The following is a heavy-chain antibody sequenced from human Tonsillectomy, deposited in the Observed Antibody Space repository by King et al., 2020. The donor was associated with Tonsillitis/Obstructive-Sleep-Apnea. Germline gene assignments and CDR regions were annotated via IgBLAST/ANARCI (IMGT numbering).Heavy chain of an antibody. V-gene: IGHV3-15*01. CDR3: TRDGGYCSSTSCYYYYMDV. Sequence: VQLVESGGGLVKPGGSLRLSCAASGFTFSNAWMSWVRQAPGKGLEWLGRIKSKTNGGTTDYAAPVKGRFTISRDDSKTTLYLQMNSLKTEDTAVYYCTRDGGYCSSTSCYYYYMDVWGKGTTVTVSS. CDR2: IKSKTNGGTT. CDR1: GFTFSNAW. D-gene: IGHD2-2*01. J-gene: IGHJ6*03.